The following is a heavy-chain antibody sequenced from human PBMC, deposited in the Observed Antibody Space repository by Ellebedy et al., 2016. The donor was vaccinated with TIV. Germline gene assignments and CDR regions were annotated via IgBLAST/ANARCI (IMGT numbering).Heavy chain of an antibody. D-gene: IGHD4-17*01. J-gene: IGHJ6*03. CDR2: INPSNGDT. V-gene: IGHV1-2*02. Sequence: ASVKVSXKASGYSFTGYFIHWVRQVPGQGLEWMGWINPSNGDTNSAQKFQGRVTMTSDTSISTAYLELSRLRSDDTAVYFCARDFDYGDYENYYYYYMDVWGKGTTVTVSS. CDR3: ARDFDYGDYENYYYYYMDV. CDR1: GYSFTGYF.